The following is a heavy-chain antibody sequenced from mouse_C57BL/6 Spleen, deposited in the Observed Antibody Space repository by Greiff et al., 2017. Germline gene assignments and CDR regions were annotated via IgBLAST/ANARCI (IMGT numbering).Heavy chain of an antibody. D-gene: IGHD6-5*01. Sequence: QVQLQQPGAELVMPGASVKLSCKASGYTFTSYWMHWVKQRPGPGLEWIGEIDPTDSYTNYNQKFKGKSTLTVDKSSSTAYMQLSSLTSEDSAVYYCAWAYAYGGDFDVWGTGTTVTVSS. V-gene: IGHV1-69*01. CDR1: GYTFTSYW. CDR2: IDPTDSYT. CDR3: AWAYAYGGDFDV. J-gene: IGHJ1*03.